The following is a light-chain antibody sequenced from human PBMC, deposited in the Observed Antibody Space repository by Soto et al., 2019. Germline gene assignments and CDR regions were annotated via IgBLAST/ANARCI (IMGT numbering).Light chain of an antibody. V-gene: IGLV2-8*01. CDR1: SSDVGGYNY. J-gene: IGLJ2*01. CDR2: EVS. CDR3: SSYAGSNNVV. Sequence: QSALTQPPSASGSPGQSVTISCTGTSSDVGGYNYVSWYQQHAGKAPKLMIYEVSKRPSGVPDRFSGSKSGNTASLTVSGLQAEDEADYYCSSYAGSNNVVFGGGTKLTVL.